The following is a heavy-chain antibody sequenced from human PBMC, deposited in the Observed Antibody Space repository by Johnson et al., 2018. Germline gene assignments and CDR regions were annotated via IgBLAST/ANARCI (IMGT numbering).Heavy chain of an antibody. J-gene: IGHJ3*02. D-gene: IGHD1-26*01. V-gene: IGHV4-59*01. CDR2: IYYSGST. CDR3: AITVWELPGAFDI. CDR1: GGSISSYY. Sequence: QVQLQESGPGLVKXSETXSLXCTVSGGSISSYYWSWIRQPPGKGLEWIGYIYYSGSTNYNPSLKSRVTISVDTSKNPFSLKLSSVTAADTAVYYCAITVWELPGAFDIWGQGTMVTVSS.